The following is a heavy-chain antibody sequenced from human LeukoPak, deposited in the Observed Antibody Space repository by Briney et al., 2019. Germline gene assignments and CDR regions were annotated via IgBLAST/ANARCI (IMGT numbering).Heavy chain of an antibody. CDR3: ARFYYDSSGYYLIDAFDI. V-gene: IGHV4-39*07. Sequence: PSETLSLTCIVSGGSISGSSYYWGWIRQPPGKGLEWIGTMYYTGTTYYNPSLTSRVTISVDTSQTQFSLKLSSVTAADTAVYYCARFYYDSSGYYLIDAFDIWGQGTMVTVSS. J-gene: IGHJ3*02. D-gene: IGHD3-22*01. CDR2: MYYTGTT. CDR1: GGSISGSSYY.